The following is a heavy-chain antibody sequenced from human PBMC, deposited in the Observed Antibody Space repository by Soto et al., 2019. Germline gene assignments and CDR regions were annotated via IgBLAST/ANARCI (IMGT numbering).Heavy chain of an antibody. CDR3: ARVSSDSSGYYYFYHFDY. V-gene: IGHV1-18*01. J-gene: IGHJ4*02. Sequence: ASVKVSCKASGYTFTSYGISWVRQAPGQGLEWMGWISAYNGNTNYVQKLQGRVTMTTDTSTSTAYMELRSLRSDDTAVYYCARVSSDSSGYYYFYHFDYWGQGTLVTVSS. CDR1: GYTFTSYG. D-gene: IGHD3-22*01. CDR2: ISAYNGNT.